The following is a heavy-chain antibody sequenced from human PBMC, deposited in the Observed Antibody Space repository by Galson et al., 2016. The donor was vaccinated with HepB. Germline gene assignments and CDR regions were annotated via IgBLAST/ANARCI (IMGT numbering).Heavy chain of an antibody. CDR3: ARHDYGDYGAFDI. CDR2: FSSSDTDSDTTV. V-gene: IGHV3-11*01. D-gene: IGHD4-17*01. Sequence: SLRLSCAASGFTFSDYYMSWIRQAPGKGLEWISYFSSSDTDSDTTVSYAASVKGRFTVSRDNARNSLSLLMNGLRAEDTALYYCARHDYGDYGAFDIWGQGTMVTVSS. J-gene: IGHJ3*02. CDR1: GFTFSDYY.